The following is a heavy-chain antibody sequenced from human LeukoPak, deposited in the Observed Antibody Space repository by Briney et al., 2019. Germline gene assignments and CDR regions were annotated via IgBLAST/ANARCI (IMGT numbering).Heavy chain of an antibody. CDR1: GFTVSSNY. V-gene: IGHV3-53*01. CDR2: IYSGGST. Sequence: GGSLRLSCAASGFTVSSNYMSWVRQAPGKGLEWVSVIYSGGSTYYADSVKGRFTISGDNSKNTLYLQMNSLRAEDTAVYYCARESVKAVAGKDYYYGMDVWGQGTTVTDSS. D-gene: IGHD6-19*01. CDR3: ARESVKAVAGKDYYYGMDV. J-gene: IGHJ6*02.